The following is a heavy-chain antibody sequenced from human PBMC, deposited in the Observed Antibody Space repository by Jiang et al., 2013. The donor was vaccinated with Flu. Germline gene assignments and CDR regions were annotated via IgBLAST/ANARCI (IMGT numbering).Heavy chain of an antibody. J-gene: IGHJ4*02. CDR1: GGSFSGYY. CDR2: INHSGST. Sequence: LKPSETLSLTCAVYGGSFSGYYWSWIRQPPGKGLEWIGEINHSGSTNYNPSLKSRVTISVDTSKNQFSLKLSSVTAADTAVYYCARGLPITMIVVVPYFDYWGQGTLVTVSS. CDR3: ARGLPITMIVVVPYFDY. V-gene: IGHV4-34*01. D-gene: IGHD3-22*01.